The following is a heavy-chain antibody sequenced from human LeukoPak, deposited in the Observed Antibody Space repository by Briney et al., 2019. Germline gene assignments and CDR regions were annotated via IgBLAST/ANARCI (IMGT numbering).Heavy chain of an antibody. Sequence: SGPVLFKPTETLTLTCTVSGFSLSTARMGGSWIRQPPGKALEWLAHIFSNDEKSYSTSLKSRLTISKDTSKSQVVLTMTNMDPVDTATYYCARILLNDGDNEFYFDYWGQGTLVTVSS. CDR1: GFSLSTARMG. J-gene: IGHJ4*02. V-gene: IGHV2-26*01. D-gene: IGHD4-17*01. CDR2: IFSNDEK. CDR3: ARILLNDGDNEFYFDY.